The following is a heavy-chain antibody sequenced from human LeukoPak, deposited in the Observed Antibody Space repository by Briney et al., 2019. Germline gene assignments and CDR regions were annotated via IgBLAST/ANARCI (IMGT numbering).Heavy chain of an antibody. V-gene: IGHV4-59*01. Sequence: SETLSLTCTVSGGSISSYYWSWIRQPPGKGLEWIGYIFYSGSTSYNPSLKSRLTISIDTSKNQFSLDLSSVTAADTAVYYCARVVGTTGNYYFDYWGQGTLVTVSS. CDR3: ARVVGTTGNYYFDY. CDR1: GGSISSYY. J-gene: IGHJ4*02. CDR2: IFYSGST. D-gene: IGHD2-15*01.